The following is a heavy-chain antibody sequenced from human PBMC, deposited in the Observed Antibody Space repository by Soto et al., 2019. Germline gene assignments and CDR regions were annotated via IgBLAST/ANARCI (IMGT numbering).Heavy chain of an antibody. Sequence: PGGSLRLSCAASGFTFSNYAIHWVRQAPGKGLEWVAIISYDGSNKHYADSVKGRFTISRDSSRHTVYLQMNSLRGEDTAAYYCVRGACSTTTCLDYWGQGTLVTVSS. D-gene: IGHD2-2*01. CDR1: GFTFSNYA. V-gene: IGHV3-30-3*01. CDR2: ISYDGSNK. J-gene: IGHJ4*02. CDR3: VRGACSTTTCLDY.